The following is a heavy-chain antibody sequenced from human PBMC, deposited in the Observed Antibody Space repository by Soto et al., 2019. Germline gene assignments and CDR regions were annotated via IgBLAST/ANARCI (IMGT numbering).Heavy chain of an antibody. CDR2: IYYSGST. V-gene: IGHV4-39*01. D-gene: IGHD2-2*01. Sequence: QLQLQESGPGLVKPSETLSLTCSVSGDSISSRSCYWGWIRQPPGKGLEWIGSIYYSGSTSYSPSLRTRVTISEDTSKNQLSLKLSSVTAADTAVYYCARHALTTSIDQLQPVDYWGQGTLVTVSS. CDR1: GDSISSRSCY. CDR3: ARHALTTSIDQLQPVDY. J-gene: IGHJ4*02.